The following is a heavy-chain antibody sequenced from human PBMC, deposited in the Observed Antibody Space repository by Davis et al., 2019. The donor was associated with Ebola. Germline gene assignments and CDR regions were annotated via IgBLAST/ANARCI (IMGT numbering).Heavy chain of an antibody. D-gene: IGHD6-19*01. CDR2: ISSTGSTI. CDR3: ARSQWLVLNY. Sequence: PGGSLRLSCAASGFTFTTYSMKWVRQAPGKGLEWVSYISSTGSTIYYADSVKGRFTISRDNANNSLYLQMNSLRDEDTAVYYCARSQWLVLNYWGQGTLVTVSS. CDR1: GFTFTTYS. J-gene: IGHJ4*02. V-gene: IGHV3-48*02.